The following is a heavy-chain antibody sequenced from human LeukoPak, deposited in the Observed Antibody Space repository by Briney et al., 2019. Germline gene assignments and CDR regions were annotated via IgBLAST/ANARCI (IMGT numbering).Heavy chain of an antibody. CDR2: IKQDGSEK. V-gene: IGHV3-7*01. D-gene: IGHD6-13*01. CDR3: ARASFSSSWAYYYYYGMDV. J-gene: IGHJ6*02. Sequence: GGSLRLSCAASGLTFSSYWMSWVRQAPGKGLEWVANIKQDGSEKYYVDSVKGRFTISRDNAKNSLYLQMNSLRAEDTAVYYCARASFSSSWAYYYYYGMDVWGQGTTVTVS. CDR1: GLTFSSYW.